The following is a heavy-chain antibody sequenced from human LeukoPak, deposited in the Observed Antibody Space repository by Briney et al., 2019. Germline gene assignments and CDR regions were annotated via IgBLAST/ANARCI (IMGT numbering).Heavy chain of an antibody. CDR2: ISGGSNNI. J-gene: IGHJ2*01. Sequence: GGSLRLSCAASGFTFSSYAMNWVRQAPGKGLEWVASISGGSNNINYAGSVKGRFTTSRDNSQNTLYLQMNSLRADDTAVYYCAKDQGTAIFGMIIPDWYFDLWGRGTLVTVSS. CDR1: GFTFSSYA. CDR3: AKDQGTAIFGMIIPDWYFDL. V-gene: IGHV3-23*01. D-gene: IGHD3-3*01.